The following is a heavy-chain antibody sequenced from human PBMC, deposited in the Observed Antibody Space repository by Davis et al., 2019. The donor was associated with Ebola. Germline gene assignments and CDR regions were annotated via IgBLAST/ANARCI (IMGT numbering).Heavy chain of an antibody. Sequence: PSETLSLTCAVYGGSFSGYYWTWIRQPPGKGLEWIGEIDHSGRTTCNSSLKSRVTISIDTSKNQFSLKVTSVTAADTAVYYRARYCSSDTCNLFDFWGQGSLVTVSS. CDR1: GGSFSGYY. J-gene: IGHJ5*01. CDR3: ARYCSSDTCNLFDF. CDR2: IDHSGRT. V-gene: IGHV4-34*01. D-gene: IGHD2-2*01.